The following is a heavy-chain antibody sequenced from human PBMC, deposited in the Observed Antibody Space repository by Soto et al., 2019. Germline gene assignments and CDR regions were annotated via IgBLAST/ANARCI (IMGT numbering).Heavy chain of an antibody. D-gene: IGHD2-2*01. J-gene: IGHJ5*02. CDR3: TTDLEYQLRRFDP. Sequence: GGSLRLSCAASGFTFSNYAMHWVRQAPGEGQGLRRGLEWVGRIKSKTDGGTTDYAAPVKGRFTISRDDSKNTLYLQMNSLKTEDTAVYYCTTDLEYQLRRFDPWGQGTLVTVS. CDR1: GFTFSNYA. V-gene: IGHV3-15*07. CDR2: IKSKTDGGTT.